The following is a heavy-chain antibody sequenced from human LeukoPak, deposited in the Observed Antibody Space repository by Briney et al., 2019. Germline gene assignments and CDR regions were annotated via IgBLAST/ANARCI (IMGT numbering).Heavy chain of an antibody. J-gene: IGHJ4*02. D-gene: IGHD3-22*01. CDR2: ISGSGGST. CDR3: AKDRVITMIVVGPTSFDY. V-gene: IGHV3-23*01. CDR1: GFTFSSYA. Sequence: GGSLRLSCAASGFTFSSYAMSWVRQAPGKGLEWVSAISGSGGSTYYADSVKGRFTISRDNSKNTLYLQMNSLRAEDTAVYYCAKDRVITMIVVGPTSFDYWGQGTLVTVSS.